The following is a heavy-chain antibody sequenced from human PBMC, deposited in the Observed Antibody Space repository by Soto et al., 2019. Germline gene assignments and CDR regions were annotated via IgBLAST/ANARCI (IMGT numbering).Heavy chain of an antibody. CDR2: INQDGSEK. Sequence: VQLVESGGGLVQPGGSLRLSCAASGFTFSSYWMSWVRQAPGKGLEWVAHINQDGSEKYYVDSVKGRFTISRDNAKKSLYLQMNSLRAEDTAVYYCARAPYGSGSSYYFDDWGQGTLVTVSS. J-gene: IGHJ4*02. CDR1: GFTFSSYW. V-gene: IGHV3-7*03. CDR3: ARAPYGSGSSYYFDD. D-gene: IGHD3-10*01.